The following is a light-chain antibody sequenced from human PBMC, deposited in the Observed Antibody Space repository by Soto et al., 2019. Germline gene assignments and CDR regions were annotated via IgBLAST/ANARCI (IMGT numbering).Light chain of an antibody. CDR3: QQYNSDPYT. J-gene: IGKJ2*01. Sequence: DIQMTQSPSTLSASVGDRVTITCRASQSISSWLAWYQQKPGKAPKLLIYKASSLESGVPSKFSGSGSGTEFTLTISSFQPDDFATYYCQQYNSDPYTFGQGTKLEIK. CDR2: KAS. V-gene: IGKV1-5*03. CDR1: QSISSW.